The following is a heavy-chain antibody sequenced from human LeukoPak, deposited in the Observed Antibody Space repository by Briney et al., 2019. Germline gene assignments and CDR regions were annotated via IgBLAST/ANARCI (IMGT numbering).Heavy chain of an antibody. CDR2: ISSSRSYI. D-gene: IGHD6-13*01. CDR1: GFTFSSYS. V-gene: IGHV3-21*01. CDR3: ARGGLRQQLVRGDHFDD. Sequence: GGSLRLSCAASGFTFSSYSMNWVRQAPGKGLEWVSFISSSRSYIYYADSVKGRFTISRDNSKNTLYLQMNSLRDEDTAVYYCARGGLRQQLVRGDHFDDWGQGTLATVSS. J-gene: IGHJ4*02.